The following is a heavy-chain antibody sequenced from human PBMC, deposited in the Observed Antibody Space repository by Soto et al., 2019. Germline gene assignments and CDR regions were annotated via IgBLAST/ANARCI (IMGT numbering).Heavy chain of an antibody. J-gene: IGHJ4*02. CDR3: ARDHTAARIFDY. V-gene: IGHV1-18*01. D-gene: IGHD6-6*01. CDR1: GYSFTSYG. CDR2: ISAYNGNT. Sequence: ASVKVSCKASGYSFTSYGISWVRQAPGQGLEWMGWISAYNGNTNYAQKLQGRVTMTTDTSTSTAYMELRSLRSDDTAVYYCARDHTAARIFDYWGQGTLVTVSS.